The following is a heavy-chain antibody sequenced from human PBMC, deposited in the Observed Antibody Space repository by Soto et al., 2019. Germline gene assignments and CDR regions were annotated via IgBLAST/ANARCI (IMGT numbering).Heavy chain of an antibody. J-gene: IGHJ4*02. CDR2: ISYDGSNK. V-gene: IGHV3-30-3*01. CDR3: ARDYPELSITMVRGVSYYFDY. CDR1: GFTFSSYA. Sequence: QEQLVESGGGVVQPGRSLRLSCAASGFTFSSYAMHWVRQAPGKGLEWVAVISYDGSNKYYADSVKGRLSISRDNSKNSLDLQMNSLRDEDTVVYYCARDYPELSITMVRGVSYYFDYWGQGTLVTVSS. D-gene: IGHD3-10*01.